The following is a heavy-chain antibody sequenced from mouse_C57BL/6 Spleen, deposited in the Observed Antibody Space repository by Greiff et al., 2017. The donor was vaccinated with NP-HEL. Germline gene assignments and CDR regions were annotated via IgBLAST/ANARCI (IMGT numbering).Heavy chain of an antibody. Sequence: QVQLKQSGPGLVQPSQSLSITCTVSGFSLTSYGVHWVRQSPGKGLEWLGVIWSGGSTDYNAAFISRLSISKDNSKSQVFFKMNSLQADDTAIYYCARMDLLLRYYAMDYWGQGTSVTVSS. V-gene: IGHV2-2*01. D-gene: IGHD1-1*01. CDR3: ARMDLLLRYYAMDY. CDR2: IWSGGST. CDR1: GFSLTSYG. J-gene: IGHJ4*01.